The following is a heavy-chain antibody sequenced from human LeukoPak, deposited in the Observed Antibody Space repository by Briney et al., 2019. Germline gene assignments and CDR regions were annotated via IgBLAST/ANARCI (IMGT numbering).Heavy chain of an antibody. J-gene: IGHJ4*02. D-gene: IGHD3-10*01. Sequence: GGSLRLSCAASGFTFSNYIMNWVRQAPGQGLEWVSPISSSSSYIYYADSVKGRFTISRDNAKNSLYLQMDSLRVEDTAVYYCARDLRGVRGDTDDYWGQGTLVTVSS. V-gene: IGHV3-21*01. CDR1: GFTFSNYI. CDR3: ARDLRGVRGDTDDY. CDR2: ISSSSSYI.